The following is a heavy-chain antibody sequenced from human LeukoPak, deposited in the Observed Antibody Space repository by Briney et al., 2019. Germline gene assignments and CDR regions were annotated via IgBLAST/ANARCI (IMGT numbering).Heavy chain of an antibody. CDR2: IYYSGST. CDR3: ARGGSGYSMGYFDY. V-gene: IGHV4-59*01. D-gene: IGHD3-3*01. CDR1: GGSMSPYH. J-gene: IGHJ4*02. Sequence: PSETLSLTCTVSGGSMSPYHWGWIRQPPGKGLEWTGYIYYSGSTNYNPSLKSRVTISVDTSKNQFSLKLSSVTAADTAVYYCARGGSGYSMGYFDYWGQGTLVTVSS.